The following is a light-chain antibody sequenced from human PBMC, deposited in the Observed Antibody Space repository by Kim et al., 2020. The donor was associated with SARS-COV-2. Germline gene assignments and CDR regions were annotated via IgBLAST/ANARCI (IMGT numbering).Light chain of an antibody. CDR2: DAS. Sequence: LSPGESATLSCRASQSVSSYLAWYQQKPGQAPRLLIYDASNRATGIPARFSGSGSGTDFTLPISSLEPEDFAVYYCQQRSNWPSYTFGQGTKLEIK. CDR3: QQRSNWPSYT. V-gene: IGKV3-11*01. CDR1: QSVSSY. J-gene: IGKJ2*01.